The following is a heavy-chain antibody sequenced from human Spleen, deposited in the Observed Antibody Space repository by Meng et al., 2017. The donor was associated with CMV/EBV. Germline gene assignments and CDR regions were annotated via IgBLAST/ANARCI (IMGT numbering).Heavy chain of an antibody. CDR2: INSDGSST. J-gene: IGHJ6*02. V-gene: IGHV3-74*01. CDR3: ARGIIPDYYFYGMDV. D-gene: IGHD2-2*01. Sequence: GESLKISCAASGFTFSSYWMHWVRQAPGKGLVWVSRINSDGSSTSYADSVKGRFTISRDNAKNTLYLQMNSLRAEDTAVYYCARGIIPDYYFYGMDVWGQGTTVTVSS. CDR1: GFTFSSYW.